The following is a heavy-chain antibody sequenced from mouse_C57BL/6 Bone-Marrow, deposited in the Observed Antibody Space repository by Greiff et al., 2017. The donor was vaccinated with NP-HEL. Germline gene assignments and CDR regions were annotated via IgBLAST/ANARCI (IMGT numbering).Heavy chain of an antibody. V-gene: IGHV1-64*01. D-gene: IGHD1-1*01. CDR2: IHPNSGST. CDR1: GYTFTSYW. Sequence: VQLQQPGAELVKPGASVKLSCKASGYTFTSYWMHWVKQRPGQGLEWIGMIHPNSGSTNYNEKFKSKATLTVDTSSSTAYMQLSSLPSDDSAVYYCARYGVYYYGSSFDYWGQGTTLTVSS. CDR3: ARYGVYYYGSSFDY. J-gene: IGHJ2*01.